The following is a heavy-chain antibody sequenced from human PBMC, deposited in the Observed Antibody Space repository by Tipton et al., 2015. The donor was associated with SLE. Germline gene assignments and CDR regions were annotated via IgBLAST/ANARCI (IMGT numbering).Heavy chain of an antibody. CDR1: GGTFSSYA. Sequence: QSGAEVKKPGSSVKVSCKASGGTFSSYAISWVRQAPGQGLEWMGGIIPIFGTANYAQKFQGRVTITTDESTSTAYMELSSLRSEDTAVYDCARGGYGDYFDAFDIWGQGTMVTVSS. CDR2: IIPIFGTA. V-gene: IGHV1-69*05. J-gene: IGHJ3*02. CDR3: ARGGYGDYFDAFDI. D-gene: IGHD4-17*01.